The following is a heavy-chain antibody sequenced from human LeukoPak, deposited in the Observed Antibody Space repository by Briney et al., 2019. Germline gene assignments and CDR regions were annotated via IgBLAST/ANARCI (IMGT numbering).Heavy chain of an antibody. Sequence: ATVKLSCKVSGYTFTDYYMHWVQQAPGKGLEWMGLVYPEDGETIYAEKFQGRVTITADTSTDTAYMELSSLTSEDTAVYYCATLRFLEWFSYSYYMDVWGKGTTVTVSS. D-gene: IGHD3-3*01. CDR2: VYPEDGET. CDR3: ATLRFLEWFSYSYYMDV. J-gene: IGHJ6*03. CDR1: GYTFTDYY. V-gene: IGHV1-69-2*01.